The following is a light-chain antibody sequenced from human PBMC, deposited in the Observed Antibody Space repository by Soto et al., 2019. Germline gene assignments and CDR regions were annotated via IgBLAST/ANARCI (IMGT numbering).Light chain of an antibody. CDR3: QQYNSYPT. J-gene: IGKJ4*01. CDR1: QSISNW. Sequence: DIQMTQSPSTLSASVGDRVTITCRASQSISNWLAWYQQKPGKAPKILIYDASSLESGVPSRFSGSGSGTEFTLTISXLQPDDFATYYCQQYNSYPTFGGGTKVDIK. V-gene: IGKV1-5*01. CDR2: DAS.